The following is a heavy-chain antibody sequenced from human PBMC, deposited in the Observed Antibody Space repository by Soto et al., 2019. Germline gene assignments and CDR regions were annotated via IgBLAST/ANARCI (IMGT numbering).Heavy chain of an antibody. Sequence: EVQLLESGGGLVEPGGSRRLSCAASGFTFSSYTMSWVRQAPGKGLEWVSTISGSGSSTYSADSVKGRFTISSDKSKNTLYLQMNSLRVEDTAIYYCAKAWGIDYWGQGTLVTVSS. CDR2: ISGSGSST. CDR1: GFTFSSYT. D-gene: IGHD7-27*01. J-gene: IGHJ4*02. V-gene: IGHV3-23*01. CDR3: AKAWGIDY.